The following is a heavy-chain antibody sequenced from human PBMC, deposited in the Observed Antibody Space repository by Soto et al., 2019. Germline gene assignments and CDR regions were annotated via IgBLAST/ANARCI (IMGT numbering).Heavy chain of an antibody. V-gene: IGHV4-34*01. Sequence: SETLSLTCAVYGGSFGGYYWSWIRQPPGKGLEWIGEINHSGSTNYNPSLKSRVTISVDTSKNQFSLKLSSVTAADTAVYYFARGLYYYDSSGYXIWGQGTLVXVSS. J-gene: IGHJ4*02. CDR2: INHSGST. D-gene: IGHD3-22*01. CDR1: GGSFGGYY. CDR3: ARGLYYYDSSGYXI.